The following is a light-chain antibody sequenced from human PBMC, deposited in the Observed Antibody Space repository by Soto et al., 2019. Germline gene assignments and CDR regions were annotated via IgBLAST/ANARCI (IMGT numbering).Light chain of an antibody. J-gene: IGKJ2*01. Sequence: DIQMTQSPSTVSASVGDAVTITCRASQSISTWLAWYQQKPGKAPNLLIYDASTLESGGPSGFSGSGSGTEFTLTIISLQPDDSATYYCQQYNSYPYTFGQGTKLEIK. CDR3: QQYNSYPYT. CDR1: QSISTW. CDR2: DAS. V-gene: IGKV1-5*01.